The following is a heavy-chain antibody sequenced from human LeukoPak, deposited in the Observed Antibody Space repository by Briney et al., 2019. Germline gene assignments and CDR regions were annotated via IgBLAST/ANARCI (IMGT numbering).Heavy chain of an antibody. CDR2: ISAYNGNT. D-gene: IGHD3-16*01. CDR3: ARCDYVWGSRNWFDP. V-gene: IGHV1-18*01. J-gene: IGHJ5*02. CDR1: GGTFSSYA. Sequence: ASVKVSCKASGGTFSSYAISWVRQAPGQGLEWMGWISAYNGNTNYAQKLQGRVTMTTDTSTSTAYMELRSLRSDDTAVYYCARCDYVWGSRNWFDPWGQGTLVTVSS.